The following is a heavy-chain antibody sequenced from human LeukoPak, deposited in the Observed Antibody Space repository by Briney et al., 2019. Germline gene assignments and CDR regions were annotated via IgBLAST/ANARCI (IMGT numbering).Heavy chain of an antibody. CDR1: GDSISIYY. Sequence: SETLSLTCSVSGDSISIYYWSWVRQPPGKGREGIGYIYNSGSTNYNPSLKSRVTISVDTSKNQFSLKLTSVTAADTAVYYCARDRELGYWGQGTLVTVSS. V-gene: IGHV4-59*01. D-gene: IGHD3-10*01. J-gene: IGHJ4*02. CDR2: IYNSGST. CDR3: ARDRELGY.